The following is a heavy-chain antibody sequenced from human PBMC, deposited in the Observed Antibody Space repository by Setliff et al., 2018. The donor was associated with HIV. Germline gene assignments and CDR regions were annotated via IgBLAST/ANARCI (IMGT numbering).Heavy chain of an antibody. D-gene: IGHD5-12*01. CDR3: ARVMIGYSGYDAFDY. Sequence: GGSLRLSCEASGFAFSSNAMSWVRQSPGKGLEWVSSLRDSGGTAFYADSVKGRFTISRDNAKNSLYLQMNSLRAEDTAVYYCARVMIGYSGYDAFDYWGQGTLVTVSS. V-gene: IGHV3-23*01. CDR1: GFAFSSNA. J-gene: IGHJ4*02. CDR2: LRDSGGTA.